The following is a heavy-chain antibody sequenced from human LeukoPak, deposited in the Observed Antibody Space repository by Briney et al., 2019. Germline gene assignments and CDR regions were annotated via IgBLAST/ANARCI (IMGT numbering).Heavy chain of an antibody. Sequence: ASVKVSCKASGYTFTNYAMNWVRQAPGQGLEWMGWINTNTGNPTYAQGFTGRFVFSLDTSVSTAYLQISSLKAEDTAVYYCARDHCSSTSCSVFYYYYGMDVWGQGTTVTVSS. CDR1: GYTFTNYA. V-gene: IGHV7-4-1*02. J-gene: IGHJ6*02. D-gene: IGHD2-2*01. CDR3: ARDHCSSTSCSVFYYYYGMDV. CDR2: INTNTGNP.